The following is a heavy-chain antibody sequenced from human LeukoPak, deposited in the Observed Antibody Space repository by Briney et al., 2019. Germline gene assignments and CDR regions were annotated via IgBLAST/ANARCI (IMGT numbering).Heavy chain of an antibody. Sequence: GGSLRLSCAASGFTFSTYVMHWVRQAPGKGLEWVAVISYDGSNKYCADSVKGRFTISRDNSKNTLFLQMNSLRAEDTALYYCARGIATAGEGGDSWGQGTLVTVSS. CDR3: ARGIATAGEGGDS. V-gene: IGHV3-30-3*01. CDR2: ISYDGSNK. J-gene: IGHJ5*01. D-gene: IGHD6-13*01. CDR1: GFTFSTYV.